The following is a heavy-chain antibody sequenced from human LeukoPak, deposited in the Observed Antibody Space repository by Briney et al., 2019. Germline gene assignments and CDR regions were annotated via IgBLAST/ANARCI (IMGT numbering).Heavy chain of an antibody. CDR3: ERDSYSGYDLERFDY. CDR2: ISSSSSYT. Sequence: GGSLRLSCAASGFTFSSYSMNWVRQAPGKGLEWVSSISSSSSYTYYADSVRGRFTISRDNAKNSLYLQMNSLRAEDTAVYYCERDSYSGYDLERFDYWGQGTLVTVSS. V-gene: IGHV3-21*01. D-gene: IGHD5-12*01. J-gene: IGHJ4*02. CDR1: GFTFSSYS.